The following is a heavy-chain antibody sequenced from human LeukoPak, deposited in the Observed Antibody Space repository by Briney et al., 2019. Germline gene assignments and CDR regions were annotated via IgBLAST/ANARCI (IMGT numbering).Heavy chain of an antibody. Sequence: PGGSLRLSCAASGFTFSSYAMSWVRQAPGKGLEWVSAISGSGGSTYYADSVKGRFTISRDNSKNTLYLQMNSLRAEDTAVYYCARGSLWFGELSGYYYGMDVWGQGTTVTVSS. CDR1: GFTFSSYA. CDR3: ARGSLWFGELSGYYYGMDV. J-gene: IGHJ6*02. V-gene: IGHV3-23*01. D-gene: IGHD3-10*01. CDR2: ISGSGGST.